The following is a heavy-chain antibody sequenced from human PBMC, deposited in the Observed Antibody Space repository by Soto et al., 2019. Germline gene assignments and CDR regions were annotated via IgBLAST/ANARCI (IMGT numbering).Heavy chain of an antibody. CDR1: GYSFTSYA. V-gene: IGHV1-3*04. D-gene: IGHD3-22*01. CDR2: INIGNGNT. J-gene: IGHJ3*01. Sequence: QVYLVQSGAEAKKPGASVKVSCKAAGYSFTSYAIHWLRQAPGQRLEWMGWINIGNGNTKYSQNFQGRVTITRDTSATTAYMYLTSLTSEDTAGYYCARDDYYESSGYHRGLGALDFWGQGRMVTVSP. CDR3: ARDDYYESSGYHRGLGALDF.